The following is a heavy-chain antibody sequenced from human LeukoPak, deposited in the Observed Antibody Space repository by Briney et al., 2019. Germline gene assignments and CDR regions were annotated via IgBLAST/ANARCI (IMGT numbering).Heavy chain of an antibody. Sequence: SETLSLTCTVSGGSISSYYWSWLRQPPGKGLEWIGYIYYSGSTNYNPSLKSRVTISVDTSKNQFSLKLSSVTAADTAVYYCARANYYDSSAHYYWLDYWGQGTLVTVSS. V-gene: IGHV4-59*01. CDR1: GGSISSYY. CDR2: IYYSGST. CDR3: ARANYYDSSAHYYWLDY. D-gene: IGHD3-22*01. J-gene: IGHJ4*02.